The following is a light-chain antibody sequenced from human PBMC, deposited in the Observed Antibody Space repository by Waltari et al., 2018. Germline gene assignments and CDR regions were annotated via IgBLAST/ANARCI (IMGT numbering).Light chain of an antibody. J-gene: IGLJ3*02. V-gene: IGLV1-44*01. Sequence: QSVLTQPPSISGTPGQRCVISCSGNSSNIGRDTVNWYQQFPGTAPKLLIYSNTHRPSGVPDRFSASKTGSSASLAISGLQSEDEADYYCAAWDDSLNSRVFGGGTKLTVL. CDR2: SNT. CDR1: SSNIGRDT. CDR3: AAWDDSLNSRV.